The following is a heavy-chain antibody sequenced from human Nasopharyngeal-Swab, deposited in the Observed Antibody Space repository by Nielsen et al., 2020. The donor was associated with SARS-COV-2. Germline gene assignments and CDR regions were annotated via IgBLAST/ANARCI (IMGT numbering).Heavy chain of an antibody. CDR3: VRGPVEGATGYFQF. J-gene: IGHJ1*01. CDR2: IDMRGRTT. Sequence: GGSLRLSCATSGFTFSNYWMHWVRQAPGKGLEWVARIDMRGRTTTHADSVKGRFTISRDNAKNTLSLQMNSLTPADTAVYFCVRGPVEGATGYFQFRGQGTLVTVSS. V-gene: IGHV3-74*03. D-gene: IGHD1-26*01. CDR1: GFTFSNYW.